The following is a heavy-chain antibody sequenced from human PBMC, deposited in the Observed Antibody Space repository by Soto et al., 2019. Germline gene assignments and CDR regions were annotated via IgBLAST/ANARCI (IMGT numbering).Heavy chain of an antibody. V-gene: IGHV3-21*01. Sequence: GGSLRLSCAASGFTFSSYSMNWVRQAPGKGLEWVSSISSSSSYIYYADSVKGRFTISRDNAKNSLYLQMNSLRAEDTAVYYCARDHLAYCGGDCYPQYFQHWGQGTLVTVSS. CDR3: ARDHLAYCGGDCYPQYFQH. J-gene: IGHJ1*01. D-gene: IGHD2-21*02. CDR1: GFTFSSYS. CDR2: ISSSSSYI.